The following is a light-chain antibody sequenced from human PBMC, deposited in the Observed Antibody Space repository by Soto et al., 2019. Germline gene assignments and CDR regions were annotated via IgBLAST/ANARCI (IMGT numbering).Light chain of an antibody. CDR1: NSDVGAYNY. CDR3: ASYTVSHTRV. J-gene: IGLJ3*02. CDR2: EVN. Sequence: QSALTQPASVSGSPGQSITISCTGSNSDVGAYNYVSWYQQHPGKAPKLIIYEVNNRPSGVSYRFSGSKSGNTASLTISGLQAEDEDDYYCASYTVSHTRVFGGGTKLTFL. V-gene: IGLV2-14*01.